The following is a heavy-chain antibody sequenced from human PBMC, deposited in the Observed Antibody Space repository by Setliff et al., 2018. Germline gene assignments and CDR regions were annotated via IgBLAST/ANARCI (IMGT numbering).Heavy chain of an antibody. CDR1: GYTFTSYY. CDR3: ARGGVAAAGRKGVFEY. CDR2: INTGGGSA. J-gene: IGHJ4*02. D-gene: IGHD6-13*01. V-gene: IGHV1-46*01. Sequence: ASVKVSCKASGYTFTSYYMYWVRQAPGQGLEWMGTINTGGGSASLVDQFQGRVTMTRDTSTSTIYLELNSLTSDDTAVYYCARGGVAAAGRKGVFEYWGQGSLVTVSS.